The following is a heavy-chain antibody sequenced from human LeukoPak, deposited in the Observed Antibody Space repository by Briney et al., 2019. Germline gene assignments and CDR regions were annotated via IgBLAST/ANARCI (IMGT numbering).Heavy chain of an antibody. J-gene: IGHJ4*02. Sequence: GGSLRLSXAASGFTFSSYAMSWVRQAPGKGLEWVSAISGSGGSTYYADSVKGRFTISRDNSKNTLYLQMNSLRAEDTAVYYCAKGRDFWSGSHYWGQGTLVTVSS. CDR2: ISGSGGST. V-gene: IGHV3-23*01. CDR1: GFTFSSYA. CDR3: AKGRDFWSGSHY. D-gene: IGHD3-3*01.